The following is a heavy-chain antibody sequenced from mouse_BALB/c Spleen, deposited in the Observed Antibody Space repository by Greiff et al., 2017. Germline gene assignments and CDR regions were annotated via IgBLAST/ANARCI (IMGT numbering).Heavy chain of an antibody. CDR3: ATWESFAY. CDR2: INPSTGYT. Sequence: VQLQQSGAELAKPGASVKMSCKASGYTFTSYWMHWVKQRPGQGLEWIGYINPSTGYTEYNQKFKDKATLTADKSSSTAYMQLSSLTSEDSAVYYCATWESFAYWGQGTLVTVSA. V-gene: IGHV1-7*01. CDR1: GYTFTSYW. D-gene: IGHD4-1*01. J-gene: IGHJ3*01.